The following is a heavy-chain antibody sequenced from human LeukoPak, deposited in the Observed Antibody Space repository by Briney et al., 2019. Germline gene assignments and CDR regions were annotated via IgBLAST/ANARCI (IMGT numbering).Heavy chain of an antibody. CDR2: INPNSGGT. CDR1: GYTFTSNY. J-gene: IGHJ4*02. V-gene: IGHV1-2*02. CDR3: ARGSDSSGYYVLHFDY. D-gene: IGHD3-22*01. Sequence: GASVKVSCKAFGYTFTSNYIHWVRQAPGQGLEWMGWINPNSGGTSYAQNFQGRVTMTRDTSISTAYMELNRLRSDDTAVYYCARGSDSSGYYVLHFDYWGQGTLLTVSS.